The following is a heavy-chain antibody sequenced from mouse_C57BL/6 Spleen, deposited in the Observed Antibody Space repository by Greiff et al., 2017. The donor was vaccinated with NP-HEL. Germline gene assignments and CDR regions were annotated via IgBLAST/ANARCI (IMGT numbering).Heavy chain of an antibody. CDR3: ARRDYEYAMDY. Sequence: VQLQQSGPELVKPGASVKISCKASGYTFTDYYMNWVKQSHGKSLEWIGDINPNNGGTSYNQKFKGKATLTVDKSSSTAYMELRSLTSEDSAVYYCARRDYEYAMDYWGQGTSVTVSS. D-gene: IGHD1-1*01. J-gene: IGHJ4*01. CDR2: INPNNGGT. V-gene: IGHV1-26*01. CDR1: GYTFTDYY.